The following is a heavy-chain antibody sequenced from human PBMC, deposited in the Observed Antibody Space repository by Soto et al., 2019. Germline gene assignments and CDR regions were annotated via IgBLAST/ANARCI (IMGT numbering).Heavy chain of an antibody. Sequence: GESLKISCKGSGYSFTSYWISWVREMPGKGLEWMGRIDPSDSYTNYSPSFQGHVTISADKSISTAYLQWSSLKASDTAMYYCARPPRTSYEVWGMDVWGQGTTVTVSS. V-gene: IGHV5-10-1*01. CDR1: GYSFTSYW. CDR2: IDPSDSYT. CDR3: ARPPRTSYEVWGMDV. D-gene: IGHD2-2*01. J-gene: IGHJ6*02.